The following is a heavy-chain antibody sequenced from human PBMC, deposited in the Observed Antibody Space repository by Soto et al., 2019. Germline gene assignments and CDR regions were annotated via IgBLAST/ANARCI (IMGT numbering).Heavy chain of an antibody. J-gene: IGHJ4*02. D-gene: IGHD5-12*01. V-gene: IGHV1-58*02. CDR1: GFPFTSSA. CDR3: AADPRYSGYGSLGY. Sequence: SVKGSCKASGFPFTSSAMQWGRQARGQRLEWIGWIVVGSGITNYAQKFQERVTITRDMSASTAYMELSSLRSEDTAVYYCAADPRYSGYGSLGYWGQGTLVTVSS. CDR2: IVVGSGIT.